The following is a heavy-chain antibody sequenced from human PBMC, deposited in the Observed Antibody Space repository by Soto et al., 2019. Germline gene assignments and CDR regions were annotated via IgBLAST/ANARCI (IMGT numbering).Heavy chain of an antibody. CDR1: GFSLSTSGMC. V-gene: IGHV2-70*01. J-gene: IGHJ4*02. CDR2: IDWDDDK. Sequence: GSGPTLVNPTQTLTLTCTFSGFSLSTSGMCVSWIRQPPGKALEWLALIDWDDDKYYSTSLKTRLTISKDTSKNQVVLTMTNMDPVDTATYYCARTTYYYDSSGPYFDYWGQGTLVTVSS. CDR3: ARTTYYYDSSGPYFDY. D-gene: IGHD3-22*01.